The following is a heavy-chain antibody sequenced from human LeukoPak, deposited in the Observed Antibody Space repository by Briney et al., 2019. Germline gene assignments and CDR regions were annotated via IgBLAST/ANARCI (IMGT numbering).Heavy chain of an antibody. D-gene: IGHD2-2*01. CDR1: GGSISGYY. Sequence: TSETLSLTCTVSGGSISGYYWSWIRQPPGKRLEWIGYIYYSGSTNYNPPLKSRVTISVDTSKNQFSLKLSSVTAADTAVYYCARGIYCTSSSCYYYFDYWGQGTLVTVSS. J-gene: IGHJ4*02. CDR2: IYYSGST. V-gene: IGHV4-59*01. CDR3: ARGIYCTSSSCYYYFDY.